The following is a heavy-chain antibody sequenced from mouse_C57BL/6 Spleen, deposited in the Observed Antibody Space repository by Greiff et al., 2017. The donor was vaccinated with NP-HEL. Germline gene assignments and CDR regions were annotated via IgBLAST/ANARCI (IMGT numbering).Heavy chain of an antibody. CDR3: ARSYYDYTWFAY. CDR1: GFTFSSYA. CDR2: ISDGGSYT. V-gene: IGHV5-4*03. Sequence: EVKLMESGGGLVKPGGSLKLSCAASGFTFSSYAMSWVRQTPEKRLEWVATISDGGSYTYYPDNVKGRFTISRDNAKNNLYLQMSHLKSEDTAMYYCARSYYDYTWFAYWGQGTLVTVSA. J-gene: IGHJ3*01. D-gene: IGHD2-4*01.